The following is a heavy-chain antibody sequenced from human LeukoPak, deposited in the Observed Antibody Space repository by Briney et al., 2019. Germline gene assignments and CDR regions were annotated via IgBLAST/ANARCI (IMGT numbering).Heavy chain of an antibody. CDR3: AKNYYDSSGYYYEGGDYYFDY. Sequence: GGSLRLSRAASGFTFSSYAMSWVRQAPGKGLEWVSAISGSGGSTYYADSVKGRFTISRDNSKNTLYLQMNSLRAEDTAVYYCAKNYYDSSGYYYEGGDYYFDYWGQGTLVTVSS. J-gene: IGHJ4*02. CDR1: GFTFSSYA. V-gene: IGHV3-23*01. CDR2: ISGSGGST. D-gene: IGHD3-22*01.